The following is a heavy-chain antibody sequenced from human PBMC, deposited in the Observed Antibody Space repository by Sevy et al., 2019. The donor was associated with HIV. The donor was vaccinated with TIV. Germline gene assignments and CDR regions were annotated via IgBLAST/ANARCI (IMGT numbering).Heavy chain of an antibody. CDR3: ARDPGTVRGVDGYYYYYMDV. J-gene: IGHJ6*03. V-gene: IGHV4-61*02. CDR1: GGSISSGSYY. CDR2: IYTSGST. Sequence: SETLSLTCTVSGGSISSGSYYWSWIRQPAGKGLEWIGRIYTSGSTNYNPSLKSRVTISVDTSKNQFSLKLSSVTAADTAVYYRARDPGTVRGVDGYYYYYMDVWGKGTTVTVSS. D-gene: IGHD3-10*01.